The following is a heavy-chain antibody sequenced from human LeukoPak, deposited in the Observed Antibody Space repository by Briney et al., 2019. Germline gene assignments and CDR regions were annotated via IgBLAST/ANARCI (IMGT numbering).Heavy chain of an antibody. CDR2: IRYDGSNK. J-gene: IGHJ4*02. CDR1: GFTFSTYG. CDR3: ARDLDYYGSGSYYNPVDY. Sequence: GGSLRLSCAASGFTFSTYGMHWVRQAPGQGLEWVAFIRYDGSNKYYADSVKGRFTISRDNSKNTLYLQMNSLRAEDTAVYYCARDLDYYGSGSYYNPVDYWGQGTLVTVSS. V-gene: IGHV3-30*02. D-gene: IGHD3-10*01.